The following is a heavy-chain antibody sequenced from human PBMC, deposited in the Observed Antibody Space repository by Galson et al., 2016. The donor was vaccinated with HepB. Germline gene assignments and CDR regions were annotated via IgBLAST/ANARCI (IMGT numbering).Heavy chain of an antibody. D-gene: IGHD1-14*01. Sequence: SLRLSCAASGFPFSQYSMNWVRQAPGKGLEWVSFISSSSSYIYSVDSVKGRFTISRDNAKNSLYLQMDSLRAEDTAVYYCVRETLRGTRFDNWGQGTLVTVAS. V-gene: IGHV3-21*01. CDR2: ISSSSSYI. CDR3: VRETLRGTRFDN. J-gene: IGHJ4*02. CDR1: GFPFSQYS.